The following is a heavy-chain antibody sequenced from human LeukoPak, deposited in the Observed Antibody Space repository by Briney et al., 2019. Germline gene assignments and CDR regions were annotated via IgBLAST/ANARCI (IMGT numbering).Heavy chain of an antibody. CDR2: IIPIFGTA. V-gene: IGHV1-69*13. Sequence: GASVKVSCKASGGTFSSYAISWVRQAPGQGLEWMGGIIPIFGTANYAQKFQGRVTITADESTSTAYMELSGLRSEDTAVYYCARGYCSSTSCYRLSWFDPWGQGTLVTVSS. D-gene: IGHD2-2*02. CDR1: GGTFSSYA. CDR3: ARGYCSSTSCYRLSWFDP. J-gene: IGHJ5*02.